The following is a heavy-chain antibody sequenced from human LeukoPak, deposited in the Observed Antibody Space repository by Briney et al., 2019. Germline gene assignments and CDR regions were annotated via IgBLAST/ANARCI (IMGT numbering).Heavy chain of an antibody. V-gene: IGHV3-9*01. Sequence: GGSLRLSCTASGFTFSSYSMNWVRQAPGKGLEWVSGISWNSGSIGYADSVKGRFTIFRDNAKNSLYLQMNSLRAEDTALYYCAKDASGSYYRNFDYWGQGTLVTVSS. CDR3: AKDASGSYYRNFDY. CDR2: ISWNSGSI. CDR1: GFTFSSYS. D-gene: IGHD1-26*01. J-gene: IGHJ4*02.